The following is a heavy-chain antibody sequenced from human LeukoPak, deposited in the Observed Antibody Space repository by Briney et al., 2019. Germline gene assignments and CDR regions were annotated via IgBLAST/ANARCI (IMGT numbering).Heavy chain of an antibody. CDR1: GGSISSSTYY. CDR2: IYYSGST. CDR3: ARWSGSVTARNYYYYMDV. J-gene: IGHJ6*03. V-gene: IGHV4-39*01. D-gene: IGHD6-6*01. Sequence: SETLSLTCTVSGGSISSSTYYWGWIRQPPGKGLEWIGSIYYSGSTYYNPSLKSRVTISVDTSKNQFSLKLSSVTAADTAVYYCARWSGSVTARNYYYYMDVWGEGTTVTVSS.